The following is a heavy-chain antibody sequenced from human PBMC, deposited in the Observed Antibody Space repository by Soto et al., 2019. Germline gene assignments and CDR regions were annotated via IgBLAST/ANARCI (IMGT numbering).Heavy chain of an antibody. CDR3: ARWRVAVAVVDYYHGMDV. J-gene: IGHJ6*02. CDR1: GYTFTSYG. V-gene: IGHV1-18*04. D-gene: IGHD6-19*01. CDR2: ISAYNGNT. Sequence: ASVKVSCKASGYTFTSYGISWVRQAPGQGLEWMGWISAYNGNTNYAQKLQGRVTMTTDTSTSTAYMELRSLRSDDTAVYYCARWRVAVAVVDYYHGMDVWGQGTTVTVSS.